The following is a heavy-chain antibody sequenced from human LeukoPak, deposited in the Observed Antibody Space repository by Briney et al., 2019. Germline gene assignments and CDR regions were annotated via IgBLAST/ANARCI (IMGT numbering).Heavy chain of an antibody. CDR3: ARDGIWRSWSPTHLDY. V-gene: IGHV3-21*01. CDR1: GFTFSSYS. J-gene: IGHJ4*02. Sequence: GGSLRLSCAASGFTFSSYSMNWVRQAPGEGLEWVSSIRSSRYIYYADSVKGRFTISRDNAKNSLYLQMNRLRAEDTAVYYCARDGIWRSWSPTHLDYWGQGTLVTVSS. CDR2: IRSSRYI. D-gene: IGHD4/OR15-4a*01.